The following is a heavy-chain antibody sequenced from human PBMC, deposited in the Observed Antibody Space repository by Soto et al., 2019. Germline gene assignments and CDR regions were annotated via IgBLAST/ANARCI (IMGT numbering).Heavy chain of an antibody. J-gene: IGHJ4*02. CDR1: GFSFRNYG. Sequence: GGSLRLSCAVSGFSFRNYGMHWVRRVPGKGLEWVSGISWHSGTIGYADSVRGRFTISRDNAKNSLYLQMNSLRPEDTALYYCVKEKLYSNYEYYFDSWGQGTLVTVSS. CDR2: ISWHSGTI. D-gene: IGHD4-4*01. CDR3: VKEKLYSNYEYYFDS. V-gene: IGHV3-9*01.